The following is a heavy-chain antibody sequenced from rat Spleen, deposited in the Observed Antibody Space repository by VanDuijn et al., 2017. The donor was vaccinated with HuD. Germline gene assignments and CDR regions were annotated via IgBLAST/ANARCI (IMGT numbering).Heavy chain of an antibody. CDR2: ITPGGSDT. J-gene: IGHJ2*01. D-gene: IGHD4-6*01. Sequence: EVQLVESGGGLVQPGRSLKLSCVASGFTFNNYWMTWIRQAPGKGLEWVASITPGGSDTYYPDSVKGRFTISKDTAKSTLYLQMDSLRSEDTATYYCARHWGYWGQGVMVTVSS. CDR3: ARHWGY. CDR1: GFTFNNYW. V-gene: IGHV5-31*01.